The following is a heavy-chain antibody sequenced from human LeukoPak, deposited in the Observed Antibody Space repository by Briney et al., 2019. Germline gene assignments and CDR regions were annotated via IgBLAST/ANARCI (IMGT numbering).Heavy chain of an antibody. V-gene: IGHV4-34*01. Sequence: SETLSLTCAVYGGSFSGYYWSWIRQPPGKGLEWVGEINHSGSTNYNPSLKSRVTISVGTSKNQFSLKLSSVTAADTAVYYCARGRSRAVYSGSYYGFDYWGQGTLVTVSS. D-gene: IGHD1-26*01. CDR1: GGSFSGYY. J-gene: IGHJ4*02. CDR3: ARGRSRAVYSGSYYGFDY. CDR2: INHSGST.